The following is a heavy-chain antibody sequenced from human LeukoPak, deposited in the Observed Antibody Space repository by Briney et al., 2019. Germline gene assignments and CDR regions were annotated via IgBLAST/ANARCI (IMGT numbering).Heavy chain of an antibody. J-gene: IGHJ5*02. CDR2: ISGTGGGST. CDR1: GFTFSTYA. V-gene: IGHV3-23*01. CDR3: AKDVRPYRGGNWFDP. Sequence: SGGSLRLSCAASGFTFSTYAMSWVRQAPGKGLEWVSGISGTGGGSTYYADSVKGRFTISRGNSKNTLYLHMNSLRAEDTAVYYCAKDVRPYRGGNWFDPWGQGTLVTVSS. D-gene: IGHD2-2*02.